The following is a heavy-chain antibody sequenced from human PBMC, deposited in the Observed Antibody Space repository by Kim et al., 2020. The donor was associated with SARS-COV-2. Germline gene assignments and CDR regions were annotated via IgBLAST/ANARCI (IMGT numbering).Heavy chain of an antibody. Sequence: SGSTNYNPSLKSRVTISVDTSKNQFSLKLSSVTAADTAVYYCARVGDPGLWGQGTLVTVSS. CDR3: ARVGDPGL. J-gene: IGHJ4*02. V-gene: IGHV4-59*01. CDR2: SGST. D-gene: IGHD2-21*02.